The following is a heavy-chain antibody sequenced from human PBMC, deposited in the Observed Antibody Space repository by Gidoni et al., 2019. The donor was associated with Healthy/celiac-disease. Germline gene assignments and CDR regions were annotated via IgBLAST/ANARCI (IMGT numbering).Heavy chain of an antibody. CDR1: GFTFGAYA. V-gene: IGHV3-49*05. J-gene: IGHJ3*02. Sequence: EVQLVESGGGLVKPGRSLRLSCTASGFTFGAYAMSWFRQAPGKGLEWVGFIRSKAYGGTTEYAASVKGRFTISRDDSKSIAYLQMNSLKTEDTAVYYCTRFVIERDAFDIWGQGTMVTVSS. CDR3: TRFVIERDAFDI. CDR2: IRSKAYGGTT. D-gene: IGHD3-16*02.